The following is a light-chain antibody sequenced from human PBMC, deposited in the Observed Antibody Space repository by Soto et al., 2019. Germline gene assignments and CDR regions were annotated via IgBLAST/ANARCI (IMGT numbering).Light chain of an antibody. CDR3: QQSYSTPT. CDR1: QSISSY. V-gene: IGKV1-39*01. CDR2: AAS. Sequence: DIQMTQSPSSLSASVGERVTITCRASQSISSYLNWYQQKPGKAPKLLIYAASSLQSGVPSRFSGSGSATDFTLTISSLQPEDFATYYCQQSYSTPTFGQGTKVEIK. J-gene: IGKJ1*01.